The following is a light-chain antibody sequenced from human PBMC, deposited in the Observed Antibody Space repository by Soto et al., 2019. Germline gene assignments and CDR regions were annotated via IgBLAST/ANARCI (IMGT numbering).Light chain of an antibody. CDR2: KAS. V-gene: IGKV1-5*03. CDR1: HSISAW. Sequence: DIQMTQSPSTLSASVGDTVTITCRASHSISAWLAWYQQKPGKAPKLLIYKASTLDSGVPSRFSGSGSGTEFTLTISSLQPDDFATYYCHQYHSFFNYTFGQGTKLEIK. CDR3: HQYHSFFNYT. J-gene: IGKJ2*01.